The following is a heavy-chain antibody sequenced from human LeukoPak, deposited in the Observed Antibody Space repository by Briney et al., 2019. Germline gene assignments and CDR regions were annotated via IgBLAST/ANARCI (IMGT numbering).Heavy chain of an antibody. V-gene: IGHV1-2*06. CDR1: GFTFTGYY. Sequence: ASVKVSCKASGFTFTGYYMHWVRQAPGQGLEWMGRVTPNSGDTNHAQKFQGRVTMTRDTSISTAYMELSRLTSDDTAVYYCARRDAMDVWGQGTTVTVS. CDR3: ARRDAMDV. CDR2: VTPNSGDT. J-gene: IGHJ6*02.